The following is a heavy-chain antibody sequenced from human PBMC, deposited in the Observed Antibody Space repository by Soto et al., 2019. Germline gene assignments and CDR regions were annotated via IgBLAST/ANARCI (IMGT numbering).Heavy chain of an antibody. V-gene: IGHV4-39*01. D-gene: IGHD2-15*01. CDR2: IYYRGIT. Sequence: QLQLQESGPGLVKPSETLSLTCTVSGGSISSSSYYWGWIRQPPGKGLEWIGSIYYRGITDYNPSLKSRVTIFIDTSKNQFSLKLSSVTAADTDVYFCARIWVGYCSGGSCYSFYYMDVWGKGTTLTVSS. J-gene: IGHJ6*03. CDR3: ARIWVGYCSGGSCYSFYYMDV. CDR1: GGSISSSSYY.